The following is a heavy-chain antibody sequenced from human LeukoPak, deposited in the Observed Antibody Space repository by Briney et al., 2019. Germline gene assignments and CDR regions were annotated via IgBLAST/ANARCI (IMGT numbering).Heavy chain of an antibody. Sequence: GGSLRLSCAASGFTFSTYAMTWVRQAPGKGLEWVSLISGTGGSTYYADSVKGRFTISRDNSKNTLYLQMNSLRAEDTAVYYCAKDPRGYMVRGVIRSAFIDYWGQGTLVTVSS. CDR3: AKDPRGYMVRGVIRSAFIDY. D-gene: IGHD3-10*01. CDR1: GFTFSTYA. CDR2: ISGTGGST. J-gene: IGHJ4*02. V-gene: IGHV3-23*01.